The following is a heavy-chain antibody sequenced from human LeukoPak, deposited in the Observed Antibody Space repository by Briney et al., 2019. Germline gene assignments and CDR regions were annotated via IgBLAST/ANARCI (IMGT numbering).Heavy chain of an antibody. CDR2: IGGSGHSF. V-gene: IGHV3-23*01. D-gene: IGHD2-21*02. Sequence: GGSLRLSCAASGFTFGSYAMSWVRQAAGKGLEWVSGIGGSGHSFYYADSVKGRFTVSRDNSRNILYLQMNSLRAEDTAIYYCAKYRDVVVMPARASDYWGQGTLVTVSS. J-gene: IGHJ4*02. CDR3: AKYRDVVVMPARASDY. CDR1: GFTFGSYA.